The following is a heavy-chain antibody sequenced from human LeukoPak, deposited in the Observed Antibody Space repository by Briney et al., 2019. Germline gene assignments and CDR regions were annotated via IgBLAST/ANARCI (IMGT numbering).Heavy chain of an antibody. CDR3: AKDHSGSYYYYGMDV. V-gene: IGHV3-30*18. CDR2: ISYDGSNK. D-gene: IGHD1-26*01. CDR1: GFTFSSYG. Sequence: GGSLRLSCAASGFTFSSYGMHWVRQAPGKGLEWVAVISYDGSNKYYADSVKGRFTISRDNSKNTLYLQMNSLRVEDTAVYYCAKDHSGSYYYYGMDVWGKGTTVTVSS. J-gene: IGHJ6*04.